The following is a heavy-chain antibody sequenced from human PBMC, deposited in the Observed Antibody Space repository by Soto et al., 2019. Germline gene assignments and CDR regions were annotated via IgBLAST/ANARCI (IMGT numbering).Heavy chain of an antibody. V-gene: IGHV4-34*01. CDR2: ITEGGTT. D-gene: IGHD2-8*01. CDR3: ARGEDAMLSQNLDY. CDR1: GDSFSGYF. Sequence: PSETLSLTCAVHGDSFSGYFWTWIRQPPGKGLEWIAEITEGGTTNYSPSLKSRVSIAVDSSKRQFSLTLSSVTAADTAMYYCARGEDAMLSQNLDYSSQGSLVTVYS. J-gene: IGHJ4*02.